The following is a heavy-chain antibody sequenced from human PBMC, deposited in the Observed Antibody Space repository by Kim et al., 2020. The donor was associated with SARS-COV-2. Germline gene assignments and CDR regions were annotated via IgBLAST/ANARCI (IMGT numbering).Heavy chain of an antibody. V-gene: IGHV6-1*01. CDR2: TYYRSRWLN. Sequence: SQTLSLTCVISGDSVSSNIATWNWVRQSPSRGLEWLGRTYYRSRWLNEYATSVKSRITINPDTPKNQFSLQLSPVTPADTAVYYCARAAGGQSGLDFWGQGTLVTVSS. CDR1: GDSVSSNIAT. CDR3: ARAAGGQSGLDF. J-gene: IGHJ4*02. D-gene: IGHD6-13*01.